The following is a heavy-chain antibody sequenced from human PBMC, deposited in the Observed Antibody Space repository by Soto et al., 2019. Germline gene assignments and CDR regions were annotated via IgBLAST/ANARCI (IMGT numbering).Heavy chain of an antibody. V-gene: IGHV1-46*01. CDR3: ARTGINYDFWSGCMDV. CDR1: GYSFTSYY. D-gene: IGHD3-3*01. CDR2: INPSGGST. J-gene: IGHJ6*02. Sequence: SVKVSCKASGYSFTSYYMHWVRQAPGQGLEWMGIINPSGGSTSYAQKFQGRVTMTRDTSTSTVYMELSSLRSEDTAVYYCARTGINYDFWSGCMDVWGQGTTVTVSS.